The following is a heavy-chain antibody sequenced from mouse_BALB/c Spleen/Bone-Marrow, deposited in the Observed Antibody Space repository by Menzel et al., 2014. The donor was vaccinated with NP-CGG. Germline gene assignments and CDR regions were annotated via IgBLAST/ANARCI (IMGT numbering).Heavy chain of an antibody. CDR3: ARMGYWFAY. V-gene: IGHV8-11*01. Sequence: ESGPGILQPSQTLSLTCSFSGFSLSTYGIGVGWIRQPSGKGLEWLVHIWWNDNKYYNTALKSRLTISKDTSNNQVFLKIASVDTADTATYYCARMGYWFAYWGQGTLVTVSA. J-gene: IGHJ3*01. CDR2: IWWNDNK. CDR1: GFSLSTYGIG.